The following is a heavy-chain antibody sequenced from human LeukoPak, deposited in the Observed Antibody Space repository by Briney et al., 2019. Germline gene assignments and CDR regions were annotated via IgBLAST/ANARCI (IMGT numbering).Heavy chain of an antibody. V-gene: IGHV1-3*01. Sequence: ASVKVSCKASGYTFTSYAMHWVRQAPGQRLEWMGWINAGNGNTKYSQKFQGRVTITRDTSASTAYMELSSLRSEDTAVYYCAREAGDILTGYYSGTRYYFDYWGQGTLVTVSS. D-gene: IGHD3-9*01. J-gene: IGHJ4*02. CDR3: AREAGDILTGYYSGTRYYFDY. CDR1: GYTFTSYA. CDR2: INAGNGNT.